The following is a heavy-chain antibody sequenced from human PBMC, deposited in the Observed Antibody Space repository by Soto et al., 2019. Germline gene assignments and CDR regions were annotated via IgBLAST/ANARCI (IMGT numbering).Heavy chain of an antibody. Sequence: SVKVSCKASGGTFSSYAISWVRQAPGQGLEWMGGIIPIFGTANYAQKFQGRVTITADESTSTAYMELSSLRSEDTAVYYCALSSSIVVVPAAIYYYYGMDVWGQGTTVAVSS. V-gene: IGHV1-69*13. CDR3: ALSSSIVVVPAAIYYYYGMDV. CDR1: GGTFSSYA. CDR2: IIPIFGTA. J-gene: IGHJ6*02. D-gene: IGHD2-2*01.